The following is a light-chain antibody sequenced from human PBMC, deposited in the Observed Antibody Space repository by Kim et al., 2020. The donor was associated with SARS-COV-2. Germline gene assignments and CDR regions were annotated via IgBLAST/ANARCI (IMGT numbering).Light chain of an antibody. CDR2: AKN. Sequence: SSELTQDPAVSVALGQTVRITCQGDSLRTYYASWYQQRPGQAPVLVIYAKNNRPSGIPDRFSGSSAGNTASLTITGAQAEDEADYYCNSRDTNGTSYVFGTGTKVTVL. CDR1: SLRTYY. V-gene: IGLV3-19*01. J-gene: IGLJ1*01. CDR3: NSRDTNGTSYV.